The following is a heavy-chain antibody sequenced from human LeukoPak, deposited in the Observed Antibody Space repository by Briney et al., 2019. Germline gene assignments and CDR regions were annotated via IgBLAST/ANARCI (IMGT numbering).Heavy chain of an antibody. D-gene: IGHD3-9*01. CDR3: ARGGSDILTQHDY. J-gene: IGHJ4*02. CDR2: ISSSSRYI. Sequence: KAGGSLRLSCAASGFTFSSYSMNWVRQAPGKGLEWVLSISSSSRYIYYADSVKGRFTISRDNAKNSLYLQMNSLRAEDTAVYYCARGGSDILTQHDYWGQGTLVTVSS. CDR1: GFTFSSYS. V-gene: IGHV3-21*01.